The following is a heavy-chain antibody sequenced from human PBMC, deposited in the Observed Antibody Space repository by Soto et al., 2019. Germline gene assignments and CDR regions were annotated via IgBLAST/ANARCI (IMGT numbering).Heavy chain of an antibody. CDR3: ARDLRGGGNYYYYGMDV. D-gene: IGHD3-16*01. J-gene: IGHJ6*02. CDR2: ISAYNGNT. V-gene: IGHV1-18*01. CDR1: GYTFTSYG. Sequence: ASVKVSCKASGYTFTSYGISWVRQAPGQGFEWMGWISAYNGNTNYAQKLQGRVTMTTDTSTSTAYMELRSLRSDDTAVYYCARDLRGGGNYYYYGMDVWGQGTTVTVSS.